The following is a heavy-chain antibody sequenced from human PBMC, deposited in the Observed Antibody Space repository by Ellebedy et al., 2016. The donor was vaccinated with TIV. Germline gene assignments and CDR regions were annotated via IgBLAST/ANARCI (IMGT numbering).Heavy chain of an antibody. CDR1: GFAVSSNY. CDR3: ARGVLSGY. D-gene: IGHD2/OR15-2a*01. J-gene: IGHJ4*02. V-gene: IGHV3-53*01. CDR2: IYSDGAT. Sequence: GESLKISCAASGFAVSSNYMSWVRQAPGKALEWLSAIYSDGATYYADSVKGRFTISRDNSKNTVYLQINSLRAEDTAVYYCARGVLSGYWGQGTLVTVSS.